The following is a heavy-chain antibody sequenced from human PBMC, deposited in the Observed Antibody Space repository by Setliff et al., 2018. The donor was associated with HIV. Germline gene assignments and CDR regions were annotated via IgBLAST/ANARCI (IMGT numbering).Heavy chain of an antibody. V-gene: IGHV4-61*09. D-gene: IGHD6-13*01. CDR2: IHTSGST. CDR1: GGSINSDSYY. Sequence: SETLSLTCTVFGGSINSDSYYWTWIRQPAGKGLEWIGHIHTSGSTNYNPSLKSRVTISIDTPKNQLSLKLRSATATDTALYYCARVSSSYYFLGAFDSWGQGTLVTVSS. CDR3: ARVSSSYYFLGAFDS. J-gene: IGHJ4*02.